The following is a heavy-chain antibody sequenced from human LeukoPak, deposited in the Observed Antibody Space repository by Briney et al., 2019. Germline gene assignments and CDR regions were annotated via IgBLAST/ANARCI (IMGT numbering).Heavy chain of an antibody. J-gene: IGHJ4*02. CDR2: ISAYNGNT. CDR1: GYTFTNYG. CDR3: ARDRGYYGSGRLYYFDY. V-gene: IGHV1-18*01. D-gene: IGHD3-10*01. Sequence: ASVKVSCKASGYTFTNYGISWVRQAPGQGLEWMGWISAYNGNTNYAQKLQGRVTMTTDTSTSTAYMELRSLRSDDTAVYYCARDRGYYGSGRLYYFDYWGQGTLVTVSS.